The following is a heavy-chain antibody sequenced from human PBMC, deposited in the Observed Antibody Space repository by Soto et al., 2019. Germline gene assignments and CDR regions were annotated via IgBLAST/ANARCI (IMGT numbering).Heavy chain of an antibody. V-gene: IGHV3-33*01. CDR1: GFTFSSYG. CDR3: ARDFWRDEGSVGYYNDAFDI. D-gene: IGHD3-10*01. J-gene: IGHJ3*02. Sequence: QVQLVESGGGVVQPGRSLRLSCAASGFTFSSYGMHWVRQAPGKGLEWVAVIWYDGSNKYYADSVKGRFTISRDNSKNTLYLQMNSLRADDTAVYYCARDFWRDEGSVGYYNDAFDIWGQGTMVTVSS. CDR2: IWYDGSNK.